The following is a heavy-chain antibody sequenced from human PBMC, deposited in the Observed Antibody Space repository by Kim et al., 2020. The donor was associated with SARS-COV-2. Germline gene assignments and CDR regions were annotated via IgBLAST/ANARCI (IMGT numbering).Heavy chain of an antibody. D-gene: IGHD6-19*01. CDR2: TYYRSKWYN. V-gene: IGHV6-1*01. Sequence: SQTLSLTCAISGDSVSSNSAAWNWIRQSPSRGLEWLGRTYYRSKWYNDYAVSVKSRITINPDTSKNQFSLQLNSVTPEDTAVYYCARDLTTFKPYSSGAFDIWGQGTMVTVSS. J-gene: IGHJ3*02. CDR1: GDSVSSNSAA. CDR3: ARDLTTFKPYSSGAFDI.